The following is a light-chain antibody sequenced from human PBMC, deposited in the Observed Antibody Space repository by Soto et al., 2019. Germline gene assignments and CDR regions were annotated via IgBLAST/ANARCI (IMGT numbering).Light chain of an antibody. CDR2: SNN. V-gene: IGLV1-44*01. Sequence: QSVLTQPPSASGTPGQRVTISCSGSSSNIGSNTVNWYQQLPGTAPKRLIYSNNHRPSGVPDRVSCSKSGTSASLPIIGLQSEDEADYYCSAWDDSLNGHWVFGGGTKLTVL. CDR1: SSNIGSNT. CDR3: SAWDDSLNGHWV. J-gene: IGLJ3*02.